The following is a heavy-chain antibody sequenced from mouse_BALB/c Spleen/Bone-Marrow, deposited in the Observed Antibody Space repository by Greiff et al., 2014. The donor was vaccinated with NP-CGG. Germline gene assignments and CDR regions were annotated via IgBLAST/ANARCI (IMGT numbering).Heavy chain of an antibody. D-gene: IGHD2-3*01. CDR1: GYTFTSYY. CDR3: TRGGWLAMDY. V-gene: IGHV1S81*02. CDR2: INPSNGGT. Sequence: VQLQQSGAELVKPGASVKLSCKASGYTFTSYYMYWVKQRPGQGLEWIGEINPSNGGTNFNEKFKGKTTVTVDKSSSTAYMQLSSLASEDSAVCYCTRGGWLAMDYWGQGTSVTVSS. J-gene: IGHJ4*01.